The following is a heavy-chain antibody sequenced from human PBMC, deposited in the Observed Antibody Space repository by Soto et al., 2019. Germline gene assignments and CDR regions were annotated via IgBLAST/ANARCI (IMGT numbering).Heavy chain of an antibody. D-gene: IGHD2-2*01. CDR2: INAGNGNT. J-gene: IGHJ5*02. CDR3: ASSVSTSSYNWFDP. CDR1: GYTFTSYA. V-gene: IGHV1-3*01. Sequence: ASVKVSCKASGYTFTSYAMHWVRQAPGQRLEWMGWINAGNGNTKYSQKFQGRVTITRDTSASTAYMELRSLRSDDTAVYYCASSVSTSSYNWFDPWGQGTLVTVSS.